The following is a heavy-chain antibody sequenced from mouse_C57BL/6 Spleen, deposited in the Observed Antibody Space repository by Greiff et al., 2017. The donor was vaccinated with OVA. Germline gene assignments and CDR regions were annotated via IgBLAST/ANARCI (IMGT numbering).Heavy chain of an antibody. V-gene: IGHV1-55*01. Sequence: QVQLQPGAELVKPGASVKMSCKASGYTFTSYWITWVKQRPGQGLEWIGDIYPGSGSTNYNEKFKSKATLTVDTSSSTAYMQLSSLTSEDSAVYYCAREDYYGSSYGTYWGQGTTLTVSS. D-gene: IGHD1-1*01. CDR3: AREDYYGSSYGTY. CDR1: GYTFTSYW. J-gene: IGHJ2*01. CDR2: IYPGSGST.